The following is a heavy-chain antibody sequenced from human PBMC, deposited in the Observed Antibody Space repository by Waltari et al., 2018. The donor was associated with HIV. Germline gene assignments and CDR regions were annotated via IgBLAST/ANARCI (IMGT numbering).Heavy chain of an antibody. CDR2: IKQDGSEK. J-gene: IGHJ4*02. CDR1: GFTFSSYW. V-gene: IGHV3-7*01. D-gene: IGHD3-3*01. CDR3: ARDYYDFWNGYYTGPDY. Sequence: GGSLGLSCAASGFTFSSYWMTWVRQAPGKGLEWVANIKQDGSEKYYVDSVKGRFTISRDNAKSSLYLQMNSLRVEDTAVYYCARDYYDFWNGYYTGPDYWGQGTLVTVSS.